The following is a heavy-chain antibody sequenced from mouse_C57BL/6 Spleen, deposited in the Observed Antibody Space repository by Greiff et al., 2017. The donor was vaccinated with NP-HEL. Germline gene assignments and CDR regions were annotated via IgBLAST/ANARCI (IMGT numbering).Heavy chain of an antibody. V-gene: IGHV1-55*01. CDR3: ARSLYYSNYFDY. CDR2: IYPGSGST. Sequence: QVQLQQPGAELVKPGASVKMSCKASGYTFTSYWITWVKQRPGQGLEWIGDIYPGSGSTNYNEKFKSKATLTVDTSSSTAYMQLSSQTSEDSAVYYCARSLYYSNYFDYWGQGTTLTVSS. CDR1: GYTFTSYW. D-gene: IGHD2-5*01. J-gene: IGHJ2*01.